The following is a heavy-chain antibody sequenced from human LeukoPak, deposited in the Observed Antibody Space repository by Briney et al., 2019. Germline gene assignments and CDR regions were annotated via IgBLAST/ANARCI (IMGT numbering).Heavy chain of an antibody. V-gene: IGHV3-23*01. CDR1: GFKFRDYA. CDR3: AKQQEALIQQRYFDY. Sequence: GGSLRLSCAASGFKFRDYAMSWVRQAPGKGLEWVSTVEKTGGRAYYADSVKGRFTVSRDNSKNTLYLQMNSLRAEDTALYYCAKQQEALIQQRYFDYWGQGTLVTVSS. D-gene: IGHD5-18*01. J-gene: IGHJ4*02. CDR2: VEKTGGRA.